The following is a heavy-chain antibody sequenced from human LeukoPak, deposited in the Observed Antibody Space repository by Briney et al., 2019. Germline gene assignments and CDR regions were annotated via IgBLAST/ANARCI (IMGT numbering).Heavy chain of an antibody. CDR1: GFTFSSYG. D-gene: IGHD6-19*01. Sequence: PGRSPRLSCAASGFTFSSYGMHWVRQAPGKGLEGVAVISYDGSNKYYADSVKRRFTISRDTSKNTLYLQVNSLRAEDTAVYYCARDSSGGWATGFDYWGQGTLVTVSS. CDR3: ARDSSGGWATGFDY. CDR2: ISYDGSNK. V-gene: IGHV3-30*03. J-gene: IGHJ4*02.